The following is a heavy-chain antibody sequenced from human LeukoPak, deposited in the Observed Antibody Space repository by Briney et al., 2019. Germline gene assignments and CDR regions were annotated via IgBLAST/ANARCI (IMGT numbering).Heavy chain of an antibody. CDR3: ARGGGYCSSTSCYEFDY. CDR1: GYAFISYA. CDR2: SNAGTGDT. J-gene: IGHJ4*02. V-gene: IGHV1-3*02. D-gene: IGHD2-2*01. Sequence: ASVKVSCKASGYAFISYAMHWVRQAPGRRLEWMGWSNAGTGDTKYSQDFQGRVTITRDTSASTVYMELSSLRSEDMAVYYCARGGGYCSSTSCYEFDYWGQGTLVTVSS.